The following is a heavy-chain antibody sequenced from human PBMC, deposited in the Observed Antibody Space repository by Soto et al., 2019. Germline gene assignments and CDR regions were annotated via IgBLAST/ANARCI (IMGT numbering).Heavy chain of an antibody. J-gene: IGHJ4*02. CDR1: GTSISSSYW. D-gene: IGHD2-21*01. CDR2: IYHNGIT. V-gene: IGHV4-4*02. Sequence: QVQLKQSGPGLVRPSGTLSLTCRVSGTSISSSYWWAWVRQSPGKGLEWIGEIYHNGITKYNPSLKSRVRMSIHKYNNQSYLKLTSVTAADTAVYYCATVPPRIVVVLAEFPTWGQGTLVTVSS. CDR3: ATVPPRIVVVLAEFPT.